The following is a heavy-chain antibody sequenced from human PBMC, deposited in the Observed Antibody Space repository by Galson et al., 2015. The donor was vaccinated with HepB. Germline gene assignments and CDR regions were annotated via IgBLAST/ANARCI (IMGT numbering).Heavy chain of an antibody. CDR1: GFTLSTYT. V-gene: IGHV3-30*04. Sequence: LRLSCAASGFTLSTYTMHWVRQAPGKGLEWVTLISYDGSNKYYADSVEGRFTISRDNSKNTLYLQMNSLRPEDTAVYYCASPFGDYSGRYNYYSGMDVWGQGTTVTVSS. J-gene: IGHJ6*02. D-gene: IGHD4-17*01. CDR2: ISYDGSNK. CDR3: ASPFGDYSGRYNYYSGMDV.